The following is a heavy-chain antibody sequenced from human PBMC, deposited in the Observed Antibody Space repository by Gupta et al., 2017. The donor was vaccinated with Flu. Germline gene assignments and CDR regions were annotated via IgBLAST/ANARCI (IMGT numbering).Heavy chain of an antibody. CDR2: IVGSGGST. J-gene: IGHJ4*02. V-gene: IGHV3-23*01. CDR3: ATVSGSTVVLDY. Sequence: VRQAPGKGLEWVSGIVGSGGSTYYADSVKGRFTISRDTSKNTLYLVMNSLRAEDTAVYYCATVSGSTVVLDYWGQGTLVTVSS.